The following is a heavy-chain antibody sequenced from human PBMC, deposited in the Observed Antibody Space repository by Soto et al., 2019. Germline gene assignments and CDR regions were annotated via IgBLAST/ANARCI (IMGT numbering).Heavy chain of an antibody. J-gene: IGHJ5*02. D-gene: IGHD6-6*01. CDR1: GGSVSTDY. V-gene: IGHV4-59*02. Sequence: PSETLSLTCTVSGGSVSTDYWSWMRQPPGKRLEYIGFIYNGGSPNYNPSLESRVTISPDTSKNQFSLKLKSVTAADTAVYYCARERPDGARLDPWGQGTLVTVSS. CDR3: ARERPDGARLDP. CDR2: IYNGGSP.